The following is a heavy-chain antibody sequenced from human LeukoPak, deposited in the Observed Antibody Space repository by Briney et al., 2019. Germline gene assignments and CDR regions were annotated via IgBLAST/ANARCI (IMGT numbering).Heavy chain of an antibody. Sequence: SVKVSCKASGYTFTGYYMHWVRQAPGQGLEWMGGIIPIFGTANYAQKFQGRVTITADESTSTAYMELSSLRSEDTAVYYCARSYYYDSSGYYADAFDIWGQGTMVTVSS. J-gene: IGHJ3*02. V-gene: IGHV1-69*13. CDR3: ARSYYYDSSGYYADAFDI. D-gene: IGHD3-22*01. CDR2: IIPIFGTA. CDR1: GYTFTGYY.